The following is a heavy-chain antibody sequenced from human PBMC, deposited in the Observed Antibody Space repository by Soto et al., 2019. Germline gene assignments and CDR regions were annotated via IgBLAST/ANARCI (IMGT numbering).Heavy chain of an antibody. CDR2: INPNSGGT. J-gene: IGHJ4*02. Sequence: ASVKVSCKASGYTFTGYYMHCVRQAPGQGLEWMGWINPNSGGTNYAQKFQGWVTMTRDTSISTAYMELSRLRSDDTAVYYCARDVRSGSSSWYYFDYWGQGTLVTVSS. D-gene: IGHD6-13*01. CDR1: GYTFTGYY. V-gene: IGHV1-2*04. CDR3: ARDVRSGSSSWYYFDY.